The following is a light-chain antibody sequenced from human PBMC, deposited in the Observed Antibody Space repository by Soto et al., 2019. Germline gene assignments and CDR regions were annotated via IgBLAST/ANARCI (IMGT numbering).Light chain of an antibody. J-gene: IGKJ1*01. Sequence: DIQMIQAPCPLSASVGDVVTITRPASQCISNYLTLYQQKPGKVPKLLIYTSSTLQSGVPSRFSGSGSGTAFTLTINSLQSEDFAVYYCQQYDNWPRTFGQGTKVDIK. CDR1: QCISNY. V-gene: IGKV1-27*01. CDR3: QQYDNWPRT. CDR2: TSS.